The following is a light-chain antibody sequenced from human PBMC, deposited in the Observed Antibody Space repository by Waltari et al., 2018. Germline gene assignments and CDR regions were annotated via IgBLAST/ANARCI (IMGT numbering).Light chain of an antibody. CDR3: QQSSNWPPFT. CDR1: QSVSSY. V-gene: IGKV3-11*01. J-gene: IGKJ3*01. Sequence: EIVLTQSPATLSLSPGDRATLSCRASQSVSSYLAWYHQKPGQAPRRRIYDASNRATGIPARFSGSGAGKDSALTSSTLETEDFAVYYCQQSSNWPPFTSGPGTKVDIK. CDR2: DAS.